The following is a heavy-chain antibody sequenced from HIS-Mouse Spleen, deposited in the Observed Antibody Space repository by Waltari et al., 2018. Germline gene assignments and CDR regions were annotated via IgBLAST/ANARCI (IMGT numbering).Heavy chain of an antibody. J-gene: IGHJ2*01. D-gene: IGHD6-13*01. Sequence: QLQLQESGPGLVKPSETLSLTCTVPGCSLSSSRYYWCWIRQPPGKGLEWIGGIYYSGSTYYNPSLKSRVTISVDTSKNQFSLKLSSVTAADTAVYYCAREIPYSSSWYDWYFDLWGRGTLVTVSS. CDR3: AREIPYSSSWYDWYFDL. CDR2: IYYSGST. V-gene: IGHV4-39*07. CDR1: GCSLSSSRYY.